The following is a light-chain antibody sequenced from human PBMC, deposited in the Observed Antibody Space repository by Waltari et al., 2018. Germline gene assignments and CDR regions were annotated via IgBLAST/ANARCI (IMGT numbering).Light chain of an antibody. J-gene: IGKJ5*01. CDR3: QQSYSTPIT. CDR2: DAS. CDR1: QSISSY. Sequence: DIQMTQSPSSLSASVGDRVPITCRASQSISSYLNWYQQKPGNAPKLLIYDASSLQSGVPSRFSGSGSGTDFTLTISSLQPEDFATYYCQQSYSTPITFGQGTRLEIK. V-gene: IGKV1-39*01.